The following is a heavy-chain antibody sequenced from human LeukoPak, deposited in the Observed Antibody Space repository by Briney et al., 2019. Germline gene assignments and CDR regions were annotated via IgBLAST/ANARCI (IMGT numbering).Heavy chain of an antibody. J-gene: IGHJ4*02. V-gene: IGHV3-30*02. Sequence: PGGSLRLSCAASGFTFSSYGMHWVRQAPGKGLEWVAFIRYDGSNKYYADSVKGRFTISRDNSKNTLYLQMNSLRAEDTAVYYCARGGRVGASRGYFDYWGQGTLVTVSS. CDR2: IRYDGSNK. D-gene: IGHD1-26*01. CDR3: ARGGRVGASRGYFDY. CDR1: GFTFSSYG.